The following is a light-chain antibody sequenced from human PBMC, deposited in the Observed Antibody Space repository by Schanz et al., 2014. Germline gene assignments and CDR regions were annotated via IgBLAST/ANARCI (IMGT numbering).Light chain of an antibody. CDR1: ASDVGGYNY. CDR2: DVS. V-gene: IGLV2-14*01. J-gene: IGLJ3*02. Sequence: QSALTQPASVSGSPGQSITISCTGTASDVGGYNYVSWYQQYPGKAPKLLIYDVSHRPSGVSNRISGSKSGNTASLTISGVQAEDEADYYCSAYTSSNTWVFGGGTKLTVL. CDR3: SAYTSSNTWV.